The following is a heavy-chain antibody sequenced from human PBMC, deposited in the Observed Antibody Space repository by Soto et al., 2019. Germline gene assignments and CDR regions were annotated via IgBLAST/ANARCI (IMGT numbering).Heavy chain of an antibody. CDR1: GGSISSGGYS. Sequence: QLQLQESGSGLVKPSQTLSLTCAVSGGSISSGGYSWSWIRQPPGKGLEWIGYIYHSGSTYYNPSLKSRVTISVDRSKNQFSLKLSSVTAADTAVYYCARGSRGYYYDSGGYYIGAFDIWGQGTMVTVSS. CDR2: IYHSGST. CDR3: ARGSRGYYYDSGGYYIGAFDI. D-gene: IGHD3-22*01. V-gene: IGHV4-30-2*01. J-gene: IGHJ3*02.